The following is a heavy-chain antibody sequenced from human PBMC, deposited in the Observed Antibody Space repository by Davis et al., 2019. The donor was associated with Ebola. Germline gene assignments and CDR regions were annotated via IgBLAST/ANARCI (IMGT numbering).Heavy chain of an antibody. CDR2: IGNKDNTHII. D-gene: IGHD1-26*01. CDR1: GFTFSHFW. V-gene: IGHV3-72*01. CDR3: ARDKIGSYSFDY. J-gene: IGHJ4*02. Sequence: PGGSLRLSCAASGFTFSHFWMSWVRQAPGKGLEWVSRIGNKDNTHIIEYAASVKGRFTISRDDSKNSLYLQMDSLKTEDTAVYYCARDKIGSYSFDYWGQGTPVTVSS.